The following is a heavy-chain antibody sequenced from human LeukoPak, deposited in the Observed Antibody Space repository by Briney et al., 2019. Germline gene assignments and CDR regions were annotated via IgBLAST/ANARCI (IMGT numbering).Heavy chain of an antibody. CDR2: INPNSGGT. V-gene: IGHV1-2*02. J-gene: IGHJ1*01. CDR3: ARDRATYYDFWSGTVFQH. CDR1: GYTFTGYY. D-gene: IGHD3-3*01. Sequence: ASVKVSCKASGYTFTGYYMHWVRQAPGQGLEWMGWINPNSGGTNYAQKFQGRVTMTRDTSISTAYMELSRLRSDDTAVYYCARDRATYYDFWSGTVFQHWGQGTLVTVSS.